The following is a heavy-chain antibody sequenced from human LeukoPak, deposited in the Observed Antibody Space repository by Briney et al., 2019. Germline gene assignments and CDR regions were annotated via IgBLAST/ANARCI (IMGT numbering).Heavy chain of an antibody. Sequence: GESLRLSCAASGFTVSSNYMSWVRQAPGKGLELVSVIYSGGSTYYADSVKGRFTISRDNSKNTLYLQMNSLRAEDTAVYYCARDRSSSSCFDYWGQGTLVTVSS. CDR1: GFTVSSNY. CDR3: ARDRSSSSCFDY. D-gene: IGHD6-13*01. J-gene: IGHJ4*02. V-gene: IGHV3-66*02. CDR2: IYSGGST.